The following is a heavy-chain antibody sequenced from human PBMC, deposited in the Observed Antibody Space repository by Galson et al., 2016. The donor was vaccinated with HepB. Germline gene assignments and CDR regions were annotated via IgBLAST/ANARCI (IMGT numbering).Heavy chain of an antibody. CDR3: ARGFGELLPYYFDY. CDR2: IWFDGSNK. Sequence: SLRLSCAASGFTFSSYAIHWVRQAPGKGLEWVAVIWFDGSNKYYTDSVKGRFTISRDNSKSSLYLQMNSLRAEDTAVYYCARGFGELLPYYFDYWGQGTLVTVSS. D-gene: IGHD3-10*01. J-gene: IGHJ4*02. V-gene: IGHV3-33*01. CDR1: GFTFSSYA.